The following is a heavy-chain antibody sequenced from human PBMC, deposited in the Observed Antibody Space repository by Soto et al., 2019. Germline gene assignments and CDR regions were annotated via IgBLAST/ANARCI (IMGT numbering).Heavy chain of an antibody. CDR3: ARLPYCSSTSCYPNWFEP. CDR2: INAGNGNT. CDR1: GYTFTSYA. J-gene: IGHJ5*02. Sequence: QVPLVQSGAEVKKPGASVKVSCKASGYTFTSYAMHWVRQAPGQRLEWMGWINAGNGNTKYSQKFQGRVTITRDTSASTAYMELSSLRSEDTAVYYCARLPYCSSTSCYPNWFEPWGQGALVTVSS. V-gene: IGHV1-3*01. D-gene: IGHD2-2*01.